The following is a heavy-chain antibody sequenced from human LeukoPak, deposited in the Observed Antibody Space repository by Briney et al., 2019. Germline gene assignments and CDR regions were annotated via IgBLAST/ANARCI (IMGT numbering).Heavy chain of an antibody. V-gene: IGHV4-34*01. D-gene: IGHD6-19*01. J-gene: IGHJ4*02. Sequence: SETPSLTCAVYGGSFSGYYWSWIRQPPGKGLEWIGEINHSGSTNYNPSLKSRVTISVDTSKNQFSLKLSSVTAADTAVYYCARRVSRIDSSGWYFRPFDYWGQGTLVTVSS. CDR1: GGSFSGYY. CDR3: ARRVSRIDSSGWYFRPFDY. CDR2: INHSGST.